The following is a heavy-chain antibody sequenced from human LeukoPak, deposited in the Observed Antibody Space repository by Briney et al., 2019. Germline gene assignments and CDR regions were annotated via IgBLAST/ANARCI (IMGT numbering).Heavy chain of an antibody. D-gene: IGHD6-13*01. CDR3: VREASGGTKGVSGTFDI. Sequence: PGGSLRLSCAASGFTFSSYEMNWVRQAPGKGLEWVASIKRDGSEKYYVDSVKGRFTISRDNAKNSLYLQMNSLRAEDTAVYHCVREASGGTKGVSGTFDIWGQGTLVTVSS. J-gene: IGHJ3*02. CDR2: IKRDGSEK. V-gene: IGHV3-7*01. CDR1: GFTFSSYE.